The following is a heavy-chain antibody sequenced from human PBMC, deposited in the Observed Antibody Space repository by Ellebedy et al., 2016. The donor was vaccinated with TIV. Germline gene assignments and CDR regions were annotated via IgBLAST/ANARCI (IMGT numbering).Heavy chain of an antibody. J-gene: IGHJ6*02. CDR1: GFTFSNYA. Sequence: GGSLRLSXAASGFTFSNYAMTWVRQAPGKGLEWVSGIGDTAHNTYYVDSVKGRFTISRDNSENTLYLQMNSLRAEDTALYYCVKGRGSSVIDYNYYGMDVWGQGTTVTVSS. CDR2: IGDTAHNT. CDR3: VKGRGSSVIDYNYYGMDV. V-gene: IGHV3-23*01. D-gene: IGHD2-21*01.